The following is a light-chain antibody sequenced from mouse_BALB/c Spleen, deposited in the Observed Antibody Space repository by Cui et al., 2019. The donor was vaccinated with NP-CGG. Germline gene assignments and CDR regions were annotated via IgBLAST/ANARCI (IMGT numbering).Light chain of an antibody. CDR3: ALWYSNHWV. J-gene: IGLJ1*01. V-gene: IGLV1*01. Sequence: QSVVTQESALTTSPGETVTLTCSSITGDVTTSNYANWVQEKPDHLFTGLLGGTNNRAPGVPARFSGSLIGDKAALTITGAQTEDEAIYFCALWYSNHWVFGGGTKLTVL. CDR2: GTN. CDR1: TGDVTTSNY.